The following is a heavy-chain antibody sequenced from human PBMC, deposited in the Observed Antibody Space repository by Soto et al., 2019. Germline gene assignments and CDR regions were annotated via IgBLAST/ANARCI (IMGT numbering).Heavy chain of an antibody. J-gene: IGHJ5*02. CDR2: ISYDGSNK. CDR3: AKEGYDFWSGPKHSWFDP. V-gene: IGHV3-30*18. Sequence: QVQLVESGGGVVQPGRSLRLSCAASGFTFSSYGMHWVRQAPGKGLEWVAVISYDGSNKYYADSVKGRFTISRDNSKNTLYLQMNSLRAEDTAVYYCAKEGYDFWSGPKHSWFDPWGQGTLVTVSS. D-gene: IGHD3-3*01. CDR1: GFTFSSYG.